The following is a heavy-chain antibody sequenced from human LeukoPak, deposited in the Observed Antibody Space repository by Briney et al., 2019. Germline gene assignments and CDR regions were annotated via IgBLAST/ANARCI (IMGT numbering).Heavy chain of an antibody. D-gene: IGHD1-26*01. Sequence: SVKVSCKASGGTFSSYAISWVRQPPGQGLEWMGGIIPIFGTANYAQKFQGRVTITADESTSTAYMELSSLRSEDTAVYYCARDRAVGATTRFDYWGQGTLVTVSS. CDR1: GGTFSSYA. J-gene: IGHJ4*02. CDR3: ARDRAVGATTRFDY. CDR2: IIPIFGTA. V-gene: IGHV1-69*13.